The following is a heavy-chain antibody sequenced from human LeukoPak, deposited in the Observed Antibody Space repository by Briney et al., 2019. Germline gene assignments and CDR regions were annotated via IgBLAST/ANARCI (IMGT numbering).Heavy chain of an antibody. Sequence: GGSLRLSCAASGFSFSSYAMAWVRQAPGKGLEWVSTISVSGGSTHYADSVKGRFTISRDNSKDTLYLQMNSLRAEDTAVYYCAKDPYYYDSSGYGYGMDVWGQGTTVTVSS. J-gene: IGHJ6*02. V-gene: IGHV3-23*01. D-gene: IGHD3-22*01. CDR3: AKDPYYYDSSGYGYGMDV. CDR1: GFSFSSYA. CDR2: ISVSGGST.